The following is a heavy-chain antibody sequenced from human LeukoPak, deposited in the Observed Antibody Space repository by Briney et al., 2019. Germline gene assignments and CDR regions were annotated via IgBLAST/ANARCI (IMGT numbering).Heavy chain of an antibody. CDR2: ISGSGGST. CDR3: AKAHIVVVTAISQGFDY. CDR1: GFTFSSYA. Sequence: GGSLRLSCAASGFTFSSYAMSWVRQAPGKGLEWVSAISGSGGSTYYADSVKGRFTISRDNSKNTLYLQMNSLRAEDTAVYYCAKAHIVVVTAISQGFDYWGQGTLVTVSS. D-gene: IGHD2-21*02. V-gene: IGHV3-23*01. J-gene: IGHJ4*02.